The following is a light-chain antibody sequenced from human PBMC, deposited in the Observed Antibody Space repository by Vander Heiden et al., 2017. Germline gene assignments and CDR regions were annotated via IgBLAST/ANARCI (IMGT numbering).Light chain of an antibody. CDR2: DAS. CDR1: QSVSSY. V-gene: IGKV3-11*01. J-gene: IGKJ2*01. Sequence: EIVLTQSPATLSLSPGERDTLSCRASQSVSSYLARYQQKPGQAPRLLIYDASNRATGIPARFSGSGSGTDFTLTISSLEPEDFAVYYCQQRSNWPPVYTFGQGTKLEIK. CDR3: QQRSNWPPVYT.